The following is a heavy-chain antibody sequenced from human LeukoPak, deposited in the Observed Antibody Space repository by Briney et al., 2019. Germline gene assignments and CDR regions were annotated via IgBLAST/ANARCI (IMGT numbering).Heavy chain of an antibody. CDR3: ARALSGYDSSGYWAGPARYYFDY. V-gene: IGHV3-20*04. J-gene: IGHJ4*02. D-gene: IGHD3-22*01. CDR2: INWNGGST. CDR1: GFTVDDYG. Sequence: PGGSLRLSCAAAGFTVDDYGMSWVSQAPGKGLEWVSGINWNGGSTGYADSVKGRFTISRDNAKNSLYLQMNSLRAEDTALYYCARALSGYDSSGYWAGPARYYFDYWGQGTLVTVSS.